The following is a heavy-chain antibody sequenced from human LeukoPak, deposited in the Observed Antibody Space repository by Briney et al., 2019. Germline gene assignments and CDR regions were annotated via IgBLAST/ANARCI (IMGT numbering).Heavy chain of an antibody. CDR2: ISWNSGSI. V-gene: IGHV3-9*01. J-gene: IGHJ4*02. CDR1: GFTFDDYA. D-gene: IGHD6-19*01. Sequence: GGSLRLSCAASGFTFDDYAMRWVRQAPGKGLEWVSGISWNSGSIGYADSVKGRFTISRDNAKNSLYLQMNSLRAEDTALYYCAKEGSGWRSPFDYWGQGTLVTVSS. CDR3: AKEGSGWRSPFDY.